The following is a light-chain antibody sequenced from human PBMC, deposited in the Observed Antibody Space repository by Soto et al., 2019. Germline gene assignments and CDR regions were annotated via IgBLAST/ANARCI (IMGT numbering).Light chain of an antibody. CDR2: SNN. CDR3: PEWDESRNGNV. V-gene: IGLV1-44*01. J-gene: IGLJ1*01. Sequence: QSVLTQPPSASGTPGPRVTISCSGSSSNIGSNTVNWYQQLPGTAPKLLIYSNNQRPSGVPDRFSCSKSGTSASLATSGLQSEDEVVYYGPEWDESRNGNVFGIGTKVTAL. CDR1: SSNIGSNT.